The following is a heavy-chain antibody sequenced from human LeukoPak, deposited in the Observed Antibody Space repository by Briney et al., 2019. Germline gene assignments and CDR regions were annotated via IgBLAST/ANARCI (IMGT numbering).Heavy chain of an antibody. CDR3: ARFETVAVKVLDY. CDR2: ISSSSSYI. J-gene: IGHJ4*02. Sequence: GGSLRLSCAASGFIFSTYSMNWVRQAPGKGLEWVSSISSSSSYIYYADSVKGRFTISRDNAKNLLYLQMNSLRDEDTAVYYCARFETVAVKVLDYWGQGTLVSVSS. V-gene: IGHV3-21*01. D-gene: IGHD6-19*01. CDR1: GFIFSTYS.